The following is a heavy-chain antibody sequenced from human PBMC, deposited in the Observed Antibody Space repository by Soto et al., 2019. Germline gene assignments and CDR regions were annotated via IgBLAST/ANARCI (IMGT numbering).Heavy chain of an antibody. V-gene: IGHV3-23*01. CDR2: IRATGGQT. Sequence: EVQLLESGGGVVQPGGSLRLSCAASGFTFRNFVMSWVRQAPGEGLEWVSAIRATGGQTFYADSVKGRFTISRDNSKNMLYLQIDSLRDEDTALYFCAQDRGWGVVSPSHDSWGQGTLVTVSS. CDR3: AQDRGWGVVSPSHDS. D-gene: IGHD2-21*01. CDR1: GFTFRNFV. J-gene: IGHJ4*02.